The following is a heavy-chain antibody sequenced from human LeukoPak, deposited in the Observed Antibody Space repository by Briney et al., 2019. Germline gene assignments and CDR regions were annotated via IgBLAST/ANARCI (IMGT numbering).Heavy chain of an antibody. J-gene: IGHJ4*02. V-gene: IGHV3-21*01. CDR1: GFTFSSYS. Sequence: GGSLRLSCAASGFTFSSYSMNWVRQAPGKGLEWVSSISSSSSYIYYAGSVKGRFTISRDNAKNSLYLQMNSLRAEDTAVYYCARYRELRVLDFDYWGQGTLVTVSS. CDR3: ARYRELRVLDFDY. CDR2: ISSSSSYI. D-gene: IGHD1-26*01.